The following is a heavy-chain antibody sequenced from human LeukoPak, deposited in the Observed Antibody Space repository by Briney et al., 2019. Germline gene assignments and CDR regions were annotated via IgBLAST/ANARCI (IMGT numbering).Heavy chain of an antibody. D-gene: IGHD3-16*01. Sequence: GGSLRLSCAASGLSFSTYDMHWVRQATGEGLEWVSGIGKSGDTYYVGSVKGRFTISRDNSKNTLFLQMNSLRAEDTAVYYCAKGGISYFDYWGQGTLVTVSS. CDR3: AKGGISYFDY. CDR1: GLSFSTYD. V-gene: IGHV3-13*04. CDR2: IGKSGDT. J-gene: IGHJ4*02.